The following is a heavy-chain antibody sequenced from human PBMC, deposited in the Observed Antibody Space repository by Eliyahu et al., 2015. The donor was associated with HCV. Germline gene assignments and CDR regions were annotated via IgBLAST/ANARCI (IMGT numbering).Heavy chain of an antibody. D-gene: IGHD3-16*01. CDR3: ARDGGRAWDFDS. Sequence: NWDRQAPGKGLEWVSYISGSGGSIYYADFVKGRFTISRDNDKNSLYLQMNSLRAEDMAVYYCARDGGRAWDFDSWGQGTLVTVSS. CDR2: ISGSGGSI. J-gene: IGHJ4*02. V-gene: IGHV3-48*03.